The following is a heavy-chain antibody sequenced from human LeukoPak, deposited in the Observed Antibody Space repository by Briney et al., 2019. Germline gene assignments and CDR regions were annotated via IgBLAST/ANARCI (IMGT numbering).Heavy chain of an antibody. V-gene: IGHV3-23*01. CDR3: ARGAPGLHYRSIDY. Sequence: GGSLRLSCATSGFTCNNFAMTWVRQTPGKGLEWVSAITGSGGSTYFPDSVKGRFTVSRDNSKNTLYLQMNSLRAEDTAVYYCARGAPGLHYRSIDYWGQGTLVTASS. CDR1: GFTCNNFA. D-gene: IGHD4-11*01. J-gene: IGHJ4*02. CDR2: ITGSGGST.